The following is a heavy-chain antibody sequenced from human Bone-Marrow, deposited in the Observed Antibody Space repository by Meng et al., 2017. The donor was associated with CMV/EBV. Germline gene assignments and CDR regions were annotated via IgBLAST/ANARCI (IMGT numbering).Heavy chain of an antibody. CDR3: ARESSPIPFDY. CDR2: TYSGGST. CDR1: GFTVSSNY. D-gene: IGHD3-10*01. Sequence: GGSLRLSCAASGFTVSSNYMSWVRQAPGKGLEWVSLTYSGGSTYYADSVKGRFTISRDNAKNSLYLQMNSLTVEDSAVYYCARESSPIPFDYWGQGALVTVSS. V-gene: IGHV3-66*01. J-gene: IGHJ4*02.